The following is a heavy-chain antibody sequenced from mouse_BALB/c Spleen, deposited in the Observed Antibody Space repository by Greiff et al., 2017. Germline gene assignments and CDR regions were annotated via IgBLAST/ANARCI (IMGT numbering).Heavy chain of an antibody. CDR3: ARDGGTYYYAMDY. V-gene: IGHV5-9-4*01. Sequence: EVQVVESGGGLVKPGGSLKLSCAASGFTFSSYAMSWVRQSLEKRLEWVAEISSGGSYTYYPDTVTGRFTISRDNAKNTMYLEMSSLRSEDTAMYYCARDGGTYYYAMDYWGQGTSVTVSS. J-gene: IGHJ4*01. CDR1: GFTFSSYA. CDR2: ISSGGSYT. D-gene: IGHD5-1*01.